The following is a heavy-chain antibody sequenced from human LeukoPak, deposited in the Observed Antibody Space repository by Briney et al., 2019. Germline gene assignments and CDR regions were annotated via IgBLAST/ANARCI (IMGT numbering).Heavy chain of an antibody. V-gene: IGHV1-24*01. CDR2: FDPEDGET. J-gene: IGHJ6*02. CDR3: ATVDCSSTSCYGYYYYYGMDV. CDR1: GYTLTELS. D-gene: IGHD2-2*01. Sequence: ASVKVSCKVSGYTLTELSMHWVRQAPGKGLEWVGGFDPEDGETIYAQKFQGRVTMTEDTSTDTAYMELSSLRSEDTAVYYCATVDCSSTSCYGYYYYYGMDVWGQGTTVTVSS.